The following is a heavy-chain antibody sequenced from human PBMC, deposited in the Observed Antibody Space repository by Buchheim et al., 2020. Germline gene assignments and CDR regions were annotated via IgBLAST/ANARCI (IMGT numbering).Heavy chain of an antibody. V-gene: IGHV3-30*04. D-gene: IGHD3-22*01. Sequence: QVQLVESGGGVVQPGRSLRLSCAAPGFTFSSYAMHWVRQAPGKGLEWVAVISYDGSNKYYADSVKGRFTISRANSKNTLYLQMNSLRAEDTAVYYCARWRGVVSRSNLFDYWGQGTL. CDR3: ARWRGVVSRSNLFDY. CDR2: ISYDGSNK. J-gene: IGHJ4*02. CDR1: GFTFSSYA.